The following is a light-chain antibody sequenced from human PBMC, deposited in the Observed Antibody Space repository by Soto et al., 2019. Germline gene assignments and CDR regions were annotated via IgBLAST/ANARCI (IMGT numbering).Light chain of an antibody. CDR3: SSYTSSGTRGL. Sequence: QSALTQPASVSGSHGQSITISCTGTSSDVGGYNYVSWYQQRPGKAPKLMIYEVTNRPSGVSNRFSGSKSGNTASLTISGLQAEDEANYYCSSYTSSGTRGLFGTGTKLTVL. CDR2: EVT. CDR1: SSDVGGYNY. V-gene: IGLV2-14*01. J-gene: IGLJ1*01.